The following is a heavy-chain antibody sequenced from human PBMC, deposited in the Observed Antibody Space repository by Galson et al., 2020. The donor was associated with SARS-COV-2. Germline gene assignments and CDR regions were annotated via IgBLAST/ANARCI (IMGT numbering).Heavy chain of an antibody. CDR3: TTDPRSGRASMPDPRSGLEATQEYSYYDADV. CDR1: GITFVNAW. Sequence: GESLKISCAASGITFVNAWLSWVRQAPGKGLEWVGRIKNKFDGGTADYAAPVKGRFSISRDDSKDTLYLQMTSLRIEDTAVYYCTTDPRSGRASMPDPRSGLEATQEYSYYDADVWGLGTTVTVSS. V-gene: IGHV3-15*01. D-gene: IGHD2-2*01. J-gene: IGHJ6*02. CDR2: IKNKFDGGTA.